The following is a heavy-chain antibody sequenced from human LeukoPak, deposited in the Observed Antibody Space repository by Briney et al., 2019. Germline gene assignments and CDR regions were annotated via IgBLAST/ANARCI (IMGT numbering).Heavy chain of an antibody. D-gene: IGHD2-15*01. Sequence: ASVKVSCKASGCTFTSYAMHWVRQAPGQRLEWMGWINAGNGNTKYSQEFQGRVTITRDTSASTAYMELSSLRSEDMAVYYCARGGSYCSGGSCYYYPFDYWGQGTLVTVSS. CDR1: GCTFTSYA. CDR2: INAGNGNT. V-gene: IGHV1-3*03. J-gene: IGHJ4*02. CDR3: ARGGSYCSGGSCYYYPFDY.